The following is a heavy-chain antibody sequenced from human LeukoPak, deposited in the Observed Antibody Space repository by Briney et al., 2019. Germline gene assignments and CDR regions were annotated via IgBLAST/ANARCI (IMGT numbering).Heavy chain of an antibody. CDR3: ARPAGGNARFDY. CDR1: GFTFSSYS. Sequence: GGSLRLSCAASGFTFSSYSMNWVRQAPGKGLEWVSSISSSSSYIYYADSVKGRFTISRDNAKNSLYLQMSSLRAEDTAVYYCARPAGGNARFDYWGQGTLVTVSS. V-gene: IGHV3-21*01. CDR2: ISSSSSYI. J-gene: IGHJ4*02. D-gene: IGHD4-23*01.